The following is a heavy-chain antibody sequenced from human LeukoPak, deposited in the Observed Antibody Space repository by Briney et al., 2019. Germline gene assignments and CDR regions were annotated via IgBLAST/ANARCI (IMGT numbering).Heavy chain of an antibody. CDR1: GFTFSNFA. Sequence: GGSLRLSCAASGFTFSNFAMMWVRQAPGTGLQWVSTISGSGGAGTYYADSVKGRFTVSRDNSRNTLYLPMNSLRAEDTAVYYCVKDRGGSPFYGMDVWGQGTTVTVSS. CDR2: ISGSGGAGT. J-gene: IGHJ6*02. V-gene: IGHV3-23*01. CDR3: VKDRGGSPFYGMDV. D-gene: IGHD1-26*01.